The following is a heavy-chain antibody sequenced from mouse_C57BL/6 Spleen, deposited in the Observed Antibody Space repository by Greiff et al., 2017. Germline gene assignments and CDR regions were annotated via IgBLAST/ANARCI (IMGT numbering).Heavy chain of an antibody. D-gene: IGHD2-4*01. V-gene: IGHV5-15*01. Sequence: EVKLQESGGGLVQPGGSLKLSCAASGFTFSDYGMAWVRQAPRKGPEWVAFISNLAYSIYYADTVTGRFTISRENAKNTLYLEMSSLRSEDTAMYYCARHKGGYDYDGGYAMDYWGQGTSVTVSS. CDR1: GFTFSDYG. CDR2: ISNLAYSI. CDR3: ARHKGGYDYDGGYAMDY. J-gene: IGHJ4*01.